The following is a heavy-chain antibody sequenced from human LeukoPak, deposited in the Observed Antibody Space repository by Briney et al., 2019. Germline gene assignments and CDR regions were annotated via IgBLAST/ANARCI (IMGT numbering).Heavy chain of an antibody. J-gene: IGHJ4*02. Sequence: GGSLRLSCAASGFTFTSCAMGWVRQAPGEGLEWVSTISNSGGSTYYADSVRGRFTISRDNSKNTLSLHMNSLRAEDTAVYFCAKHRTPVLTDFDYWGQGTLVTVSS. V-gene: IGHV3-23*01. D-gene: IGHD4-23*01. CDR1: GFTFTSCA. CDR2: ISNSGGST. CDR3: AKHRTPVLTDFDY.